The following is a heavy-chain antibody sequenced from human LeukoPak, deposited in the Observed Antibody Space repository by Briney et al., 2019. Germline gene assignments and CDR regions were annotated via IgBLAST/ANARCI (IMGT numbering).Heavy chain of an antibody. Sequence: SETLSLTCAVYGGSFSGYYWGWIRQPPGKGLEWIGEINHSGSTNYNPSLKSRVAISVDTSKNQFSLKLSSVTAADTAVYYCAASPYYYGSGSYYTRRHNWFDPWGQGTLVTVSS. CDR2: INHSGST. CDR1: GGSFSGYY. J-gene: IGHJ5*02. D-gene: IGHD3-10*01. CDR3: AASPYYYGSGSYYTRRHNWFDP. V-gene: IGHV4-34*01.